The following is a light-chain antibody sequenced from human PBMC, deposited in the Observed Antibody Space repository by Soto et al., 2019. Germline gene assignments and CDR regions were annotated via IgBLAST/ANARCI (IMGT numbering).Light chain of an antibody. CDR3: QHYGSSLSIT. V-gene: IGKV3-20*01. CDR1: QSVSSNY. Sequence: ESVLTQSPGTLSLSPGERATLSCRASQSVSSNYLAWYQHKPGQAPRLLIYGASSRATGILDRFSGSGSGTDFTLTISRLEPEDFAVYYCQHYGSSLSITFGQGTRLEIK. J-gene: IGKJ5*01. CDR2: GAS.